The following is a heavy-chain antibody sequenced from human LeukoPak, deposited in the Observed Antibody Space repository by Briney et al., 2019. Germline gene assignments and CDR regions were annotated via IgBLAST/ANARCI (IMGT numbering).Heavy chain of an antibody. D-gene: IGHD6-19*01. CDR1: GGSISSGGYY. J-gene: IGHJ4*02. V-gene: IGHV4-31*03. Sequence: SETLSLTCTVSGGSISSGGYYWSWIRQHPGKGLEWIGYIYYSGSTYYNPSLKSRVTISVDTSKNQFSLKLGSVTAADTAVYYCARGLMTVAGVFDYWGQGTLVTVSS. CDR2: IYYSGST. CDR3: ARGLMTVAGVFDY.